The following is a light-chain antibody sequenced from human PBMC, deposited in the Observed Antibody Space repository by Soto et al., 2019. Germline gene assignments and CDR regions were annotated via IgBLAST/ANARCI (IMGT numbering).Light chain of an antibody. V-gene: IGKV3-20*01. CDR1: QSVSSSS. Sequence: EIVLTQSPGTLSLSPGERATLSCRASQSVSSSSLAWYQQKPGQAPRLLIYGASSRATGIPDMLSVSGSGTDFTLTISRLEPEDFAVYYCQQYGSSPFTFGPGIKVDIK. J-gene: IGKJ3*01. CDR3: QQYGSSPFT. CDR2: GAS.